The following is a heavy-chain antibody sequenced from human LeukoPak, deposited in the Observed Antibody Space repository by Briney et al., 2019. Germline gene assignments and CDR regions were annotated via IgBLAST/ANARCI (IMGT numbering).Heavy chain of an antibody. D-gene: IGHD5-24*01. CDR1: GVTFSDYY. CDR3: TRVGYIDEGIDY. V-gene: IGHV3-7*04. J-gene: IGHJ4*02. CDR2: IKQDGSKK. Sequence: GGSLRLSCAASGVTFSDYYTHWVRQAPGKGLEWVANIKQDGSKKSYVDSVKGRFTISRDNAKNSLYLQMNSLRAEDTAIYYCTRVGYIDEGIDYWGQGTLVTVSS.